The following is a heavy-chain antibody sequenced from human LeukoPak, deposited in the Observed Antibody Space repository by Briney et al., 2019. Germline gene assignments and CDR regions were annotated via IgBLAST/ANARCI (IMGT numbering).Heavy chain of an antibody. CDR3: ARGTYYYGSGSYHYYYYMDV. CDR2: ISAYNGNT. J-gene: IGHJ6*03. CDR1: GYTFTSYG. Sequence: ASVKVSCKASGYTFTSYGISWVRQAPGQGLEWMGWISAYNGNTNYAQKFQGRVTITRNTSISTAYMELSSLRSEDTAVYYCARGTYYYGSGSYHYYYYMDVWGKGTTVTVSS. V-gene: IGHV1-18*01. D-gene: IGHD3-10*01.